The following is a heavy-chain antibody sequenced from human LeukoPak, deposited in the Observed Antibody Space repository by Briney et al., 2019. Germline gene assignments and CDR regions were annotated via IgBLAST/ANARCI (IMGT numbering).Heavy chain of an antibody. CDR3: ARDQSGYYDSSGYPGAFDI. J-gene: IGHJ3*02. CDR1: GFTFSSYW. CDR2: IKQDGSEK. Sequence: PGGSLRLSCAASGFTFSSYWMSWVRQAPGKGLEWVANIKQDGSEKYYVDSVKGRFTISRDNAKNSLYLQMNSLRAEDTAVYYCARDQSGYYDSSGYPGAFDIWGQGTMVTVSS. V-gene: IGHV3-7*01. D-gene: IGHD3-22*01.